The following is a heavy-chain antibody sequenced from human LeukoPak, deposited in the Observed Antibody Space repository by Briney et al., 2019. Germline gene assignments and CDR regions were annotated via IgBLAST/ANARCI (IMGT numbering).Heavy chain of an antibody. J-gene: IGHJ4*02. CDR1: GGSISSYY. D-gene: IGHD3-22*01. CDR3: ARVSDYYDSSGYYYYPFDY. Sequence: PWETLSLTCTVSGGSISSYYWSWIRQPPGKGLEWIGYIYYSGSTNYNPSLKSRVTISVDTSKNQFSLKLSSVTAADTAVYYCARVSDYYDSSGYYYYPFDYWGQGTLVTVSS. CDR2: IYYSGST. V-gene: IGHV4-59*01.